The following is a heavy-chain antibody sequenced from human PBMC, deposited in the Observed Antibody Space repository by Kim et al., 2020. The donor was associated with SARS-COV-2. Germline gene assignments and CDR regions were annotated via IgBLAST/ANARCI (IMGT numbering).Heavy chain of an antibody. Sequence: GGSLRLSCAASGFTFSSYAMSWVRQAPGKGLEWVSAISGSGGSTYYADSVKGRFTISRDNSKNTLYLQMNSLRAEDTAVYYCAKDGGVWGIVVVVAAGLYFDYWGQGSLVTVSS. D-gene: IGHD2-15*01. CDR3: AKDGGVWGIVVVVAAGLYFDY. J-gene: IGHJ4*02. CDR2: ISGSGGST. CDR1: GFTFSSYA. V-gene: IGHV3-23*01.